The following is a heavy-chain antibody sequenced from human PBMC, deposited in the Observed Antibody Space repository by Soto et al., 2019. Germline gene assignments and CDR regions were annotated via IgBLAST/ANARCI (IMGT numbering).Heavy chain of an antibody. D-gene: IGHD5-12*01. CDR1: GFTFSSYS. CDR3: ARGGYGGYDYVSGWFDP. V-gene: IGHV3-21*01. CDR2: ISSSSSYI. J-gene: IGHJ5*02. Sequence: EVQLVESGGGLVKPGGSLRLSCAASGFTFSSYSMNWVRQAPGKGLEWVSSISSSSSYIYYADSVKGRFTISRDNAKNSLYLQMNSLRAEDTAVYYCARGGYGGYDYVSGWFDPWGQGTLVTVSS.